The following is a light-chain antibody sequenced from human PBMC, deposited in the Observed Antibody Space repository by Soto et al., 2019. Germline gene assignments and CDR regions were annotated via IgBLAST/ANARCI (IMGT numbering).Light chain of an antibody. Sequence: DIQMTQSPSTLSASIGDRVTITCRASQSIGSELAWYQQKPGKAPKLLIYKASSLESGVPSTFSGSGSGTEFSLTVSSLQPDDFATYYCLQYESYPLTFSGGTKVEIK. V-gene: IGKV1-5*03. CDR2: KAS. J-gene: IGKJ4*01. CDR1: QSIGSE. CDR3: LQYESYPLT.